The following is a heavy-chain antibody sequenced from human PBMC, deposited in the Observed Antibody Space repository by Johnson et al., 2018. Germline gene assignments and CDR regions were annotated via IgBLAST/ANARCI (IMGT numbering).Heavy chain of an antibody. V-gene: IGHV5-51*01. CDR1: GYSFTSYW. J-gene: IGHJ6*02. D-gene: IGHD6-19*01. CDR2: IYPGDSDT. Sequence: VQLVESGAEVKKPGESLKISCKGSGYSFTSYWIGWVRQMPGKGLEWMGIIYPGDSDTRYSPSFQGQVTISADKSISTAYLQWSSLKASDTAMYYCAGSPSSGARDWYYGMDVWGQGTTVTVSS. CDR3: AGSPSSGARDWYYGMDV.